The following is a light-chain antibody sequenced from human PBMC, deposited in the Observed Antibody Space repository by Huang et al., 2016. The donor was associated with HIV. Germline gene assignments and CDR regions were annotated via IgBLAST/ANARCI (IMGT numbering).Light chain of an antibody. J-gene: IGKJ1*01. V-gene: IGKV1-39*01. CDR3: QQTYTFPA. Sequence: DIQLTQSPSSLSASVGDRVTITCRASQTITTYLNWYQQKPGKAPVLLIYGASNLQSGVPSRVSGSGSGTDFTLIISGLQPEDFATYYCQQTYTFPAVGRGTKVEIK. CDR1: QTITTY. CDR2: GAS.